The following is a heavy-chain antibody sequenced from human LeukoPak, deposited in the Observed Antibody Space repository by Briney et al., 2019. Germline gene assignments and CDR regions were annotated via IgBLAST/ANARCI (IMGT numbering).Heavy chain of an antibody. CDR3: ARLVGYYYYYMDV. V-gene: IGHV3-7*01. Sequence: PGGSLRLSCEGSGFSFSSYWMTWVRQSPGKGPEWVANIKQDESERYTVDSVKGRFTISRDNAKNSVYLQMNSLRAEDTALYYCARLVGYYYYYMDVWGKGTTVTISS. D-gene: IGHD1-26*01. CDR1: GFSFSSYW. CDR2: IKQDESER. J-gene: IGHJ6*03.